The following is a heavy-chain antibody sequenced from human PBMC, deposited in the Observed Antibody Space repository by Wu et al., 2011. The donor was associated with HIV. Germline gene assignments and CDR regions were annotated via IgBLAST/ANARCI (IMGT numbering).Heavy chain of an antibody. Sequence: QVQLVQSGAEVRKPGASVKVSCKASGYTFTNYYMHWVRQAPGQGLEWMGRIIPIFGTANYAQKFQGRVTITADKSTSTAYMELSSLRSEDTAVYYCARDDSSGWPEGFDYWGQGTLVTVSS. D-gene: IGHD6-19*01. CDR2: IIPIFGTA. CDR1: GYTFTNYY. V-gene: IGHV1-69*06. J-gene: IGHJ4*02. CDR3: ARDDSSGWPEGFDY.